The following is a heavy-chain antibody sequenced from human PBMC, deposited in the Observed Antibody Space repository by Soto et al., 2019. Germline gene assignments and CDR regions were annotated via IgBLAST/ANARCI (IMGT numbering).Heavy chain of an antibody. D-gene: IGHD2-15*01. V-gene: IGHV4-34*01. Sequence: SETLSLTWTVSGGSMIRYYWRLIRQPPGKGLEWIGEINHSGSTNYNPSRKSRVTISVDTSKNQFSLKLSSVTAADTAVYYCARAAPRYCSGGSCYSGRAYWGQGTLVTVS. CDR1: GGSMIRYY. CDR3: ARAAPRYCSGGSCYSGRAY. CDR2: INHSGST. J-gene: IGHJ1*01.